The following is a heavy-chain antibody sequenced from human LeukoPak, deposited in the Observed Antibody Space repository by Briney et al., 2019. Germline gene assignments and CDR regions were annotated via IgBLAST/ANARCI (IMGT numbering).Heavy chain of an antibody. CDR1: GGSLSRDGYY. D-gene: IGHD3-9*01. CDR3: VIRKAYDPILADYLPPHLYS. V-gene: IGHV4-39*01. J-gene: IGHJ4*02. CDR2: IYHSGNT. Sequence: SETLSLTCTVSGGSLSRDGYYWGWLRRTPGRGLEGIGNIYHSGNTYYRPSLESRVTLSKDTSKNQFSLGLSYVTAADTVFFCCVIRKAYDPILADYLPPHLYSWGQGTPGTVSP.